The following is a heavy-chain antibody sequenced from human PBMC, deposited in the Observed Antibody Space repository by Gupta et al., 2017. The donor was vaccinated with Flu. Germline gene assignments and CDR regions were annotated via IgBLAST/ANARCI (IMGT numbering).Heavy chain of an antibody. V-gene: IGHV3-21*02. CDR1: GFNFRSFK. Sequence: EVQLLESGGGLVQPGGSLRHSCSGSGFNFRSFKLNWVRQAPGKGLELVSSISSSSSYIYYADSVKGRFTVSRDNSKNSLYLHMNSVRVEDAAVYYCVRDWSTTWQRGNYFDYWGQGTLVSVSS. D-gene: IGHD6-25*01. J-gene: IGHJ4*02. CDR2: ISSSSSYI. CDR3: VRDWSTTWQRGNYFDY.